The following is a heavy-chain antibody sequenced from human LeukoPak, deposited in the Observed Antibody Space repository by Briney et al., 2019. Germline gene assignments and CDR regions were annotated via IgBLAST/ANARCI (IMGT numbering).Heavy chain of an antibody. CDR3: ARVLAAIALRDYHYVDV. J-gene: IGHJ6*03. D-gene: IGHD6-19*01. Sequence: GGSLRLSCAASGFSVSSNSMSWVRQAPGKGLECVSIIYSRDVTSYADSVKDRFTISRDSDKNTLFLQMDSLRSDDTAVYYCARVLAAIALRDYHYVDVWGKGTTVPVSS. V-gene: IGHV3-53*01. CDR1: GFSVSSNS. CDR2: IYSRDVT.